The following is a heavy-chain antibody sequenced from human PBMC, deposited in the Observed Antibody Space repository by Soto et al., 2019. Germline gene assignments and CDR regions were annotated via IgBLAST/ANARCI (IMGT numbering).Heavy chain of an antibody. CDR2: IYHSGST. D-gene: IGHD3-10*01. V-gene: IGHV4-4*02. CDR1: GGSISSSNW. Sequence: SETLSLTCAVSGGSISSSNWWSWVRQPPGKGLEWIGEIYHSGSTNYNPSLKSRVTISVDKSKNQFSLKLSSVTAADTAVYYCARGDHYGSGTYYFDYWCQGTLVIASS. J-gene: IGHJ4*02. CDR3: ARGDHYGSGTYYFDY.